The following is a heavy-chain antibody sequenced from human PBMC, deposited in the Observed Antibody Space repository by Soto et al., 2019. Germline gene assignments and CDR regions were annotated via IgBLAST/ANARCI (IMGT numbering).Heavy chain of an antibody. CDR3: VSQRTTVPTQAYFDY. V-gene: IGHV4-39*01. J-gene: IGHJ4*02. D-gene: IGHD4-17*01. CDR1: GGSVTNSSYY. Sequence: ASETLSLTCTVSGGSVTNSSYYWGWIRQSPGKGLEWIGSVYYRGRSYSKSSVKSRVAISVDTSKNRFPLSLNSVTASDTAVYFCVSQRTTVPTQAYFDYWGPGALVTVSS. CDR2: VYYRGRS.